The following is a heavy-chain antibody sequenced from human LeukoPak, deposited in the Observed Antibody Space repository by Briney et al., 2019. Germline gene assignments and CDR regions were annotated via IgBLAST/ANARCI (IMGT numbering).Heavy chain of an antibody. Sequence: ASVKVSCKASGYTFTSYDINWVRQAPGQGLEWMGWMNPNSGNTGYAQKFQGRVTMTRNTSISTAYMELSSLGSEDTAVYYCARALKDSYYYDSSGYWGFDYWGQGTLVTVSS. CDR2: MNPNSGNT. CDR1: GYTFTSYD. D-gene: IGHD3-22*01. J-gene: IGHJ4*02. V-gene: IGHV1-8*01. CDR3: ARALKDSYYYDSSGYWGFDY.